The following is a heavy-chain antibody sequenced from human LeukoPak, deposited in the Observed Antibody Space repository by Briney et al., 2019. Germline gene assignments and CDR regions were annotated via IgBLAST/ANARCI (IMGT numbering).Heavy chain of an antibody. J-gene: IGHJ4*02. CDR3: AKDIIPGVTFGSGSSPDY. CDR2: ISWDGATT. D-gene: IGHD3-10*01. Sequence: GGSLRLSCAASGFTSDDYVMHWVRQAPGKSLEWVSLISWDGATTSYADSVKGRFTISRDNSKNSLYLQMNSLKTEDTALYYCAKDIIPGVTFGSGSSPDYWGQGTLVTVSS. CDR1: GFTSDDYV. V-gene: IGHV3-43D*03.